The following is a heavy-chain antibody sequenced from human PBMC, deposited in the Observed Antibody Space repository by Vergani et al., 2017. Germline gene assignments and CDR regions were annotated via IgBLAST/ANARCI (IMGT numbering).Heavy chain of an antibody. V-gene: IGHV3-7*01. J-gene: IGHJ5*02. CDR1: GFTFSNYW. Sequence: EVQLVESGGGLVQPGGSLRLSCAASGFTFSNYWMSWVRQAPGKGLGWVANIKQCGSEKYYVDSVKGRFTMSRDNAKNSMYLQMNSLRDEDTAVYYCARGRYDDILSGVPNWFDPWGQGTLVTVSS. CDR2: IKQCGSEK. D-gene: IGHD3-9*01. CDR3: ARGRYDDILSGVPNWFDP.